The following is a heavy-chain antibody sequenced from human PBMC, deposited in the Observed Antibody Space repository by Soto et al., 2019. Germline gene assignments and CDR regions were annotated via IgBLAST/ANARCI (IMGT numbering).Heavy chain of an antibody. CDR1: GYTFTSYG. Sequence: QVQLVQSGAEVKKPGASVKVSCKASGYTFTSYGISWVRQAPGQGLEWMGWISAYNGNTNYAKKLQGRVTMTTDTHTSTAYMELRSLRSDDTAVYYCAGDIYEKRPFNGYYYYYGMDVWGQGTTVTVSS. CDR2: ISAYNGNT. CDR3: AGDIYEKRPFNGYYYYYGMDV. V-gene: IGHV1-18*01. D-gene: IGHD5-12*01. J-gene: IGHJ6*02.